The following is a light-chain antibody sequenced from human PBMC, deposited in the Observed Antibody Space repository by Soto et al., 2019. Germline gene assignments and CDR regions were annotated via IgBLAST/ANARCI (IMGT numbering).Light chain of an antibody. CDR2: KAS. J-gene: IGKJ1*01. Sequence: DNPMNQSPSTMSASVGDRVTITCRASQSITDWLAWYQQKPGKAPKFLIYKASNLEGGVPSRFSGSGSGTEFTLTISSVQPDDFATYYCQYWDDYSWTFGQGTKVEIK. V-gene: IGKV1-5*03. CDR3: QYWDDYSWT. CDR1: QSITDW.